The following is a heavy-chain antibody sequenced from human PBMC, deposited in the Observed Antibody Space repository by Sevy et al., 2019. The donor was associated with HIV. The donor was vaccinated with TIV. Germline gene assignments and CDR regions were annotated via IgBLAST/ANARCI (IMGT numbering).Heavy chain of an antibody. J-gene: IGHJ5*02. V-gene: IGHV4-39*01. CDR2: IYHSGST. D-gene: IGHD6-25*01. CDR3: ARVSWYSSGWLWFDN. CDR1: GGSISSSSYY. Sequence: SETLSLTCTVSGGSISSSSYYWGWIRQPPGKGLEWIGTIYHSGSTYYNPSLKSRFTISVDTSKDQFSLKFTSVTAADTSLYYCARVSWYSSGWLWFDNWGQGTLVTVSS.